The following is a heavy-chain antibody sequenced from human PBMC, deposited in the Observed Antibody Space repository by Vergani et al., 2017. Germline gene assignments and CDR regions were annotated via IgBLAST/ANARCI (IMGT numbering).Heavy chain of an antibody. D-gene: IGHD3-22*01. V-gene: IGHV3-23*01. CDR1: GFTFSSYA. CDR3: AREEYYYDSSGYYYGWFDP. Sequence: EVQLLESGGGLVQPGGSLRLSCAASGFTFSSYAMSWVRQAPGKGLEWVSAISGSGGSTYYADSVKGRFTISRDNSKNTLYLQMNSLRAEDTAVYYCAREEYYYDSSGYYYGWFDPWGQGTLVTVSS. J-gene: IGHJ5*02. CDR2: ISGSGGST.